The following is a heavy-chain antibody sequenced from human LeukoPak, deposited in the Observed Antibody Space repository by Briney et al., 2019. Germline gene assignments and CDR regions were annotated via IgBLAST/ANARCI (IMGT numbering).Heavy chain of an antibody. CDR1: GFTFSSYG. V-gene: IGHV3-23*01. CDR2: ISDSGGST. Sequence: GGSLRLSCAASGFTFSSYGMSWVRQAPGKGLEWVSAISDSGGSTYYADSVKGRFTISRDNSKNTLYLQMNSLRAEDTAVYYCARGGGDILTGYYRLYYFDYWGQGTLVTVSS. CDR3: ARGGGDILTGYYRLYYFDY. J-gene: IGHJ4*02. D-gene: IGHD3-9*01.